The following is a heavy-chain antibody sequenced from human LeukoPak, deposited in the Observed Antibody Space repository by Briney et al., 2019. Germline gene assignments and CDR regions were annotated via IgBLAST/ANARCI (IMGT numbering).Heavy chain of an antibody. Sequence: GGSLRLSCEASGFTFSSYAMSWVRQAPGKGLEWVAVISYDGSNKYYADSVKGRFTISRDNSKNTLYLQMNSLRAEDTAVYYCAKGSGIAAAGRFDYWGQGTLVTVSS. CDR1: GFTFSSYA. CDR3: AKGSGIAAAGRFDY. J-gene: IGHJ4*02. V-gene: IGHV3-30*18. D-gene: IGHD6-13*01. CDR2: ISYDGSNK.